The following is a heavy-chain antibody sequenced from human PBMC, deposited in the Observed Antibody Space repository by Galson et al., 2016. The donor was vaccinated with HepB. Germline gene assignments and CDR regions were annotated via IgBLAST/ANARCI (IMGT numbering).Heavy chain of an antibody. CDR2: IYSDGSA. J-gene: IGHJ2*01. CDR1: GFVVSTKY. V-gene: IGHV3-66*02. D-gene: IGHD3-16*02. Sequence: SLRLSCAASGFVVSTKYMSWVRQAPGKGLEWVSVIYSDGSAYYAGSVKGRFTISRDISKNMVDLQMNNLRAEDTAVYYCAREKGYLTNWFFDLWGRGTLVTVSS. CDR3: AREKGYLTNWFFDL.